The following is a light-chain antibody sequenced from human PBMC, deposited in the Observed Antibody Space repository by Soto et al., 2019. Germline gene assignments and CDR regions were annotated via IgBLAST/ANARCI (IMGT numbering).Light chain of an antibody. V-gene: IGKV3-20*01. CDR1: QSVSSSY. Sequence: EMVLTQSPGTLSLSPGERATHSCRASQSVSSSYLAWYQQRPGQAPRLLIYGASGRATGIPDRFSGSGSGTDFTLTISRLEPEDFAVYYCQQYGSSPLFTFGPGTKVDIK. J-gene: IGKJ3*01. CDR3: QQYGSSPLFT. CDR2: GAS.